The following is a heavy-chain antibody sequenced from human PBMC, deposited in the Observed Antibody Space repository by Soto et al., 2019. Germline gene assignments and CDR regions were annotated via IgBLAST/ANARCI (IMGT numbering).Heavy chain of an antibody. V-gene: IGHV3-23*01. Sequence: EVPLLESGGGLVQPGGSLRLSCASSGFTFGSYAMTWVRQAPGKGLEWVSSISGSGGSTYYADSVKGRFTISRDNFKNTLSLRMNSLRVEDTAIYYCAEDGRMVRGVNVPVDYWGQGTLVTVSS. J-gene: IGHJ4*02. CDR2: ISGSGGST. CDR3: AEDGRMVRGVNVPVDY. CDR1: GFTFGSYA. D-gene: IGHD3-10*01.